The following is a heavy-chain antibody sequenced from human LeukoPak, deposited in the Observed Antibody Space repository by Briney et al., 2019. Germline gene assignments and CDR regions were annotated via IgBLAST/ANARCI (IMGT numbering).Heavy chain of an antibody. Sequence: SETLSLTCTVSGGSISSSSYYWGWIRQPPGKGLEWIGYIYYSGSTNYNPSLKSRVTISVDTSKNQFSLKLNSVTAADTAVYYCARVIAAAGTRYYFDYWGQGTLVTVSS. V-gene: IGHV4-61*05. CDR3: ARVIAAAGTRYYFDY. J-gene: IGHJ4*02. D-gene: IGHD6-13*01. CDR1: GGSISSSSYY. CDR2: IYYSGST.